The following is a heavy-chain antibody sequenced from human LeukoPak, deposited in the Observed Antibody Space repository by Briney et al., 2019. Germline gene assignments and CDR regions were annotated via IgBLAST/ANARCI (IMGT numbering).Heavy chain of an antibody. Sequence: SVKVACKASGGTFSSYAISWVRQAPGQGLEWMGRIIPILGIANYAQKFQGRVTITADKSTSTAYMELSSLRSEDTAVYYCARSADCSGGSFFQNYYGMDVWGQGTTVTVSS. CDR3: ARSADCSGGSFFQNYYGMDV. CDR1: GGTFSSYA. V-gene: IGHV1-69*04. CDR2: IIPILGIA. D-gene: IGHD2-15*01. J-gene: IGHJ6*02.